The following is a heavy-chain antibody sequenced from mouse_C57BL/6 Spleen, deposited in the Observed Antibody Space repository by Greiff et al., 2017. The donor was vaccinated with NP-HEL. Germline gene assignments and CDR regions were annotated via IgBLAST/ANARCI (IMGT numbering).Heavy chain of an antibody. CDR1: GYTFTDYN. Sequence: EVQLQQSGPELVKPGASVKIPCKASGYTFTDYNMDWVKQSHGKSLEWIGDINPNNGGTIYNQKFKGKATLTVDKSSSTAYMELRSLTSEDTAVYYCARRWLLRPFAYWGQGTLVTVSA. CDR3: ARRWLLRPFAY. CDR2: INPNNGGT. J-gene: IGHJ3*01. D-gene: IGHD2-3*01. V-gene: IGHV1-18*01.